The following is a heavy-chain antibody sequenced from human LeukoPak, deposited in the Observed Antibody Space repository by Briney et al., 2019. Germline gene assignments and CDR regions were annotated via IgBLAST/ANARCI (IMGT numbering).Heavy chain of an antibody. J-gene: IGHJ3*02. CDR3: AKVRTTMIVVGAFDI. D-gene: IGHD3-22*01. CDR2: IYYDGSNI. V-gene: IGHV3-30*02. Sequence: AGGSLRLSCAASEFTFTTYGMHWVRQAPGKGLEWVAFIYYDGSNIYYADYVKGRFTIPRDISKNTLYLQMDSLRAEDTAIYYCAKVRTTMIVVGAFDIWGQGTMVTVSS. CDR1: EFTFTTYG.